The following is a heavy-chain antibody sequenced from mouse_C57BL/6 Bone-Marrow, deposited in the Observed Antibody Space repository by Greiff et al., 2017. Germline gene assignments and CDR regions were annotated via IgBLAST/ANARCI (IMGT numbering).Heavy chain of an antibody. D-gene: IGHD1-1*01. J-gene: IGHJ3*01. CDR1: GYTFTSYW. CDR2: IYPGNSDI. V-gene: IGHV1-5*01. CDR3: TRRGNYYGSPAWFAN. Sequence: EVQLQQSGTVLARPGASVKMSCKTSGYTFTSYWMHWVKQRPGQGLEWIGAIYPGNSDISYNQKFKGKAKLTAVTSASTAYMELSSLTNEDSAVYYWTRRGNYYGSPAWFANWGQGTLVTVSA.